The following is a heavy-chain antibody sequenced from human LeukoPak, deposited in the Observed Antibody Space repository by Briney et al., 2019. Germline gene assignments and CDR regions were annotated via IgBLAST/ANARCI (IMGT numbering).Heavy chain of an antibody. CDR1: GGTFSSYA. CDR3: ESCLRVSPDYYYCGMDV. Sequence: SVKVSCKASGGTFSSYAIGWVRQARGQGLEWMGGIIPIFGTANYAQKFQGRVTITADESTSTAYMELSSLRSEDTAVYYCESCLRVSPDYYYCGMDVWGQGTTVTVSS. CDR2: IIPIFGTA. V-gene: IGHV1-69*13. J-gene: IGHJ6*02. D-gene: IGHD5/OR15-5a*01.